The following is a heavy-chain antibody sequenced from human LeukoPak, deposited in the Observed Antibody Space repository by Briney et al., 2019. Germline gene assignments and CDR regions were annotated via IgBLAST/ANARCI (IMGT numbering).Heavy chain of an antibody. J-gene: IGHJ4*02. D-gene: IGHD2-15*01. CDR3: AKDLSSGGSCYFY. V-gene: IGHV3-7*03. CDR1: GFTFSSYW. CDR2: IKQDGSEK. Sequence: GGSLRLSCAASGFTFSSYWMSWVRQAPGKGLEWGANIKQDGSEKYYVDSVKGRFTISRDNAKNSLYLQMNSLRAEDTAVYYCAKDLSSGGSCYFYWGQGTLVTVSS.